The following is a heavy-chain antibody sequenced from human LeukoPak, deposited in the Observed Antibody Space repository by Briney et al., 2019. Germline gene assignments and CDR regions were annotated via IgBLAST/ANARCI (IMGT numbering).Heavy chain of an antibody. CDR3: ARGPRVVVASDFDY. D-gene: IGHD2-15*01. V-gene: IGHV7-4-1*02. Sequence: ASVKVSCKASGYTFTSYAMNWVRQAPGQGLEWMGWINTNTGNPTYAQDFTGRFVFSLDTSVSTAYLQISSLKAEDTAVYYCARGPRVVVASDFDYWGQGTLVTVSS. J-gene: IGHJ4*02. CDR1: GYTFTSYA. CDR2: INTNTGNP.